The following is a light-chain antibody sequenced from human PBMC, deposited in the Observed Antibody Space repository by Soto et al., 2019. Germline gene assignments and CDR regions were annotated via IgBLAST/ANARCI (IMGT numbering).Light chain of an antibody. CDR1: QSVGNK. J-gene: IGKJ5*01. CDR2: DIS. V-gene: IGKV3-15*01. Sequence: EMVVTQSPATRSVTPGERATLSWRASQSVGNKVAWYQHKPGQTPRLIIYDISTRAAGVPARFSGSGYGTDFTLTISSLQSEDFAVYYCQQYNIWRSITFGQGTRLEI. CDR3: QQYNIWRSIT.